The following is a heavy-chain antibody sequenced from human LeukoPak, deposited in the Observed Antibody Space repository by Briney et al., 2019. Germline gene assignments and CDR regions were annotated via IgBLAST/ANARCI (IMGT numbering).Heavy chain of an antibody. J-gene: IGHJ3*02. V-gene: IGHV3-30*02. CDR2: IRYDGSIK. Sequence: GGSLRLSWAASGFTFSSYGMHWVRQAPGKGVEWVAFIRYDGSIKYYADSVKGRFAISRDNFKNTLHLQMSSVVAGDTATYYGAKVELSTSHSTGGAFDSRGPRTTDPASS. CDR3: AKVELSTSHSTGGAFDS. CDR1: GFTFSSYG. D-gene: IGHD1-7*01.